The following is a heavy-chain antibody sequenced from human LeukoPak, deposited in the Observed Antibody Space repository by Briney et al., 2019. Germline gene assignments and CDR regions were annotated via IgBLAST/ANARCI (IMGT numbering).Heavy chain of an antibody. CDR3: ARRAGDYSHPYDY. CDR2: IYSGGNT. V-gene: IGHV3-53*01. D-gene: IGHD3-22*01. CDR1: GFTFSSYE. Sequence: QPGGSLRLSCAASGFTFSSYEMNWVRQAPGKGLEWVSFIYSGGNTYYADSVKGRFTISRDNSKNTVHLQMNSLRAEDTAMYYCARRAGDYSHPYDYWGQGTLVTVSS. J-gene: IGHJ4*02.